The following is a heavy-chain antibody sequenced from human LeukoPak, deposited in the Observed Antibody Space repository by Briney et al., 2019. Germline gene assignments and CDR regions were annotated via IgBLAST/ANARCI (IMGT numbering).Heavy chain of an antibody. J-gene: IGHJ5*02. CDR2: ISSGSTI. Sequence: PGGSLRLSCAASGFTFSDYYMSWIRQAPGKGLEWVSYISSGSTIYYADSVKGRFTISRDNAKNSLYLQMNSLRAEDTAVYYCASTSCYSCWFDPWGQGTLVTVSS. D-gene: IGHD2-2*01. V-gene: IGHV3-11*01. CDR1: GFTFSDYY. CDR3: ASTSCYSCWFDP.